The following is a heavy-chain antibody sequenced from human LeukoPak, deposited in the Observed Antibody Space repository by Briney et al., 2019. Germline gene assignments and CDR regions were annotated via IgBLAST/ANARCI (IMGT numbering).Heavy chain of an antibody. CDR1: GGSISSGGYS. CDR3: ARDSLLYYAFDI. Sequence: SETLSLTCAVSGGSISSGGYSWSWIRQPPGTGLEWIGYIYYTGSTFYNPSLKSRLSISVETSKNQFSLKLSSVTAADAAVYYCARDSLLYYAFDIWGHGTMVTVSS. D-gene: IGHD3-10*01. CDR2: IYYTGST. J-gene: IGHJ3*02. V-gene: IGHV4-30-4*07.